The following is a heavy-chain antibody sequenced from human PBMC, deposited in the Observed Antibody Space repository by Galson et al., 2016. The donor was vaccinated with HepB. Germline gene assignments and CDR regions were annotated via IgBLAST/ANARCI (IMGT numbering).Heavy chain of an antibody. CDR3: TRHISRTDTAMVYGFDP. CDR2: IISNANSYAT. Sequence: SLRLSCAASGFTFSGSAMHWVRQASGKGLEWVGRIISNANSYATAYAASVKGRFTISRDDSENAAYLQMNSLKTEDTAVYYCTRHISRTDTAMVYGFDPWGQGTLVTVSS. V-gene: IGHV3-73*01. CDR1: GFTFSGSA. D-gene: IGHD5-18*01. J-gene: IGHJ5*02.